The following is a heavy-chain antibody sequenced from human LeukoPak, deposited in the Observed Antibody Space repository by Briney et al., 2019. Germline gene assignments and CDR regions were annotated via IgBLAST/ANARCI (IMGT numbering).Heavy chain of an antibody. CDR3: ARRSITIFGVNP. J-gene: IGHJ5*02. CDR1: GGSISSSSYY. CDR2: IYYSGST. V-gene: IGHV4-39*01. D-gene: IGHD3-3*01. Sequence: PSETLSLTCTVSGGSISSSSYYWGWIRQPPGKGLEWIGSIYYSGSTYYNPSLKSRVTISVDTSKNQFSLKLSSVTAADTAVYYCARRSITIFGVNPWGRGTLVTVSS.